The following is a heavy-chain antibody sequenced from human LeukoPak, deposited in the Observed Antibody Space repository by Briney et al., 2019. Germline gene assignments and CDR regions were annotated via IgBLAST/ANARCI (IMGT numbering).Heavy chain of an antibody. Sequence: SVKVSCKASGYTFTNYGISWVRQAPGQGLEWMGGIIPIFGTANYAQKFQGRVTLTADESTSTAYMELSSLRSEDTAVYYCARGFRNIVVVPAADPYYYGMDVWGQGTTVTVSS. J-gene: IGHJ6*02. CDR2: IIPIFGTA. CDR3: ARGFRNIVVVPAADPYYYGMDV. CDR1: GYTFTNYG. V-gene: IGHV1-69*13. D-gene: IGHD2-2*01.